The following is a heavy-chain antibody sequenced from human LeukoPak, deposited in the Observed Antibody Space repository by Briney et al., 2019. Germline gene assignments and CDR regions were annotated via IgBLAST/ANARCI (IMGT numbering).Heavy chain of an antibody. V-gene: IGHV3-23*01. CDR1: GFTFSRYA. D-gene: IGHD3-22*01. CDR2: IDGSGSNT. CDR3: AKVSRDSTGSEAFDI. J-gene: IGHJ3*02. Sequence: PGGSLRLSCVASGFTFSRYAMSWVRQAPGKGLEWVSAIDGSGSNTYYADSVKGRFTVSRDNSKNTLFLLMNSVRAEDTAVYYCAKVSRDSTGSEAFDIWGQGTMVTVSS.